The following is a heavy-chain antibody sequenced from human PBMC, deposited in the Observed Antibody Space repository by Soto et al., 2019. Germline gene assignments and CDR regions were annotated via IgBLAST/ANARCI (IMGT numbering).Heavy chain of an antibody. CDR1: GFSFTNAW. J-gene: IGHJ5*02. D-gene: IGHD6-6*01. Sequence: EVQLVESGGGLVEPGGSLRLSCAASGFSFTNAWMTWVRQAPGKGLEWVGRIKTTTDGGTTDYAAPVKGRFTISRDDSKNTLYPQMNSLKTEDTAVYYCTTSGAPRSSSLLFDPWGQGTLVTVSS. CDR3: TTSGAPRSSSLLFDP. V-gene: IGHV3-15*01. CDR2: IKTTTDGGTT.